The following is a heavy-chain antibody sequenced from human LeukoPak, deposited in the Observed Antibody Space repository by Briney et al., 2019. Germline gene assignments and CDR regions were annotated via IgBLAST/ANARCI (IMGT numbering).Heavy chain of an antibody. Sequence: PGGSLRLSCAASGFTFSNYALHWVRQAPGKGLEWVTVISYDGNNKYYADSVTGRFTISRDNSKNTLYLQMNSLRTDDTAVYYCARGGDYGSGSFRWRHFDYWGQGTLVTVSS. CDR1: GFTFSNYA. D-gene: IGHD3-10*01. V-gene: IGHV3-30-3*01. CDR2: ISYDGNNK. CDR3: ARGGDYGSGSFRWRHFDY. J-gene: IGHJ4*02.